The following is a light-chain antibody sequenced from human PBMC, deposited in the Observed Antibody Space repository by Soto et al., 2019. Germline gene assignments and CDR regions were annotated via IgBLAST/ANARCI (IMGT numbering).Light chain of an antibody. Sequence: DIQMTQSPSSLSASVGDRVTITCRTSQSIXXXLNWYQQKPGKAPNLLTYTASTLQTGVPSRFSGSRSGTEXTXTISSLQPEDFAIYYCQQVNSYPITFGQGTRLEI. J-gene: IGKJ5*01. CDR2: TAS. CDR3: QQVNSYPIT. CDR1: QSIXXX. V-gene: IGKV1-17*01.